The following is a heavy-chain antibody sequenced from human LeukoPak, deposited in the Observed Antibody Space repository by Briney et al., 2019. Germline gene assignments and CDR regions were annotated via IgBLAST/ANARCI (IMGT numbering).Heavy chain of an antibody. CDR1: GFTFDDYG. J-gene: IGHJ4*02. V-gene: IGHV3-20*04. CDR2: INWNGGST. D-gene: IGHD6-19*01. CDR3: ARGSSGWYPRLFDY. Sequence: GGSLRLSCAASGFTFDDYGMSWVRQAPGKGLEWVSGINWNGGSTGYADSVKGRFTISRDNAKNSLHLQMNSLRAEDTALYYCARGSSGWYPRLFDYWGQGTLVTVSS.